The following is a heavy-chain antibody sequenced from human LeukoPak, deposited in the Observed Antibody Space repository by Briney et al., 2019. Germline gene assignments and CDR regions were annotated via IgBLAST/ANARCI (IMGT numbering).Heavy chain of an antibody. J-gene: IGHJ4*02. CDR1: GFTFSSYA. CDR2: ISYDGSNK. D-gene: IGHD3-22*01. Sequence: GRSLRLSCAASGFTFSSYAMHWVRQPPGKGLEWVAVISYDGSNKYYADSVKGRFTISRDNSKNTLYLQMNSLRAEDTAVYYCARSLHSSGYYDYWGQGTLVTVSS. V-gene: IGHV3-30-3*01. CDR3: ARSLHSSGYYDY.